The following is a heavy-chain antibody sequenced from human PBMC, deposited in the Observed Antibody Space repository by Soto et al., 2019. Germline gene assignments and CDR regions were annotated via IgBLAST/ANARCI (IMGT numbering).Heavy chain of an antibody. CDR1: GFTFSSYA. J-gene: IGHJ6*02. CDR2: ISGSGGST. V-gene: IGHV3-23*01. CDR3: AKAVGGSTIYYGMDV. Sequence: GGSLRLSCAASGFTFSSYAMSWVRQAPGKGLERVSAISGSGGSTYYADSVKGRFTISRDNSKNTLYLQMNSLRAEDTAIYYCAKAVGGSTIYYGMDVWGQGTTVTVSS. D-gene: IGHD2-2*01.